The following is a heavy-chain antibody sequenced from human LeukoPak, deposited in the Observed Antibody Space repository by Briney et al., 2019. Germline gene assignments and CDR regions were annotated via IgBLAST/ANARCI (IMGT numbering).Heavy chain of an antibody. CDR2: ISWNSGSI. CDR3: AKVPGY. CDR1: GFTFDDYD. J-gene: IGHJ4*02. Sequence: PGGSLRLSCAASGFTFDDYDMHWVRQAPGKGLEWVSGISWNSGSIGYADSVKGRFTISRDNAKNSLYLQMNSLRAEDTALYYCAKVPGYWGQGTLVTVSS. V-gene: IGHV3-9*01.